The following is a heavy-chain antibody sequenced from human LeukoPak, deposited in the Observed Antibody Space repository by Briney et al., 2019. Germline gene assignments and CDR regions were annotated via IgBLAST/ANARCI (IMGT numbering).Heavy chain of an antibody. CDR2: INAGNGNT. Sequence: ASVKVSCKASGYTFTSYAMHWVRQAPGQRLEWMGWINAGNGNTKYSQKFQGRVTITRDTSASTAYMELSSLRSEDTAVYYCARESGVTYGMDVWGQGTTVTVSS. D-gene: IGHD3-10*01. CDR1: GYTFTSYA. V-gene: IGHV1-3*01. CDR3: ARESGVTYGMDV. J-gene: IGHJ6*02.